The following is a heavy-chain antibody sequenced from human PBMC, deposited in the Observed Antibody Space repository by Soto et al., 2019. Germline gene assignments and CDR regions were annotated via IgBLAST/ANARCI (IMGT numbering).Heavy chain of an antibody. CDR2: VYNSGST. J-gene: IGHJ5*02. D-gene: IGHD2-21*01. Sequence: LSLTCTVSGGSITSYNWNWLRQPPGKALEWIGYVYNSGSTNYNPSLKSRVTISVDTSKNQFSLKVNSVTAADTAVYYCARRAVVAVTGSLDNWLDPWGQGILVTVSS. CDR3: ARRAVVAVTGSLDNWLDP. V-gene: IGHV4-59*01. CDR1: GGSITSYN.